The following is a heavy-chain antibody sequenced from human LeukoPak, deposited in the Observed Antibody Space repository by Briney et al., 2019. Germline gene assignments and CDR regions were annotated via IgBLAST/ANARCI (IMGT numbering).Heavy chain of an antibody. V-gene: IGHV3-33*06. J-gene: IGHJ4*02. CDR3: AKDGDYGDYPLGY. CDR2: IWYDGSNK. Sequence: GGSLRLSCAASGFTFSSYGMHWVRQAPGKGLEWVAVIWYDGSNKYYADSVKGRFAVSRDNSKNTLYLQMNSLRAEDTAVYYCAKDGDYGDYPLGYWGQGTLVTVSS. D-gene: IGHD4-17*01. CDR1: GFTFSSYG.